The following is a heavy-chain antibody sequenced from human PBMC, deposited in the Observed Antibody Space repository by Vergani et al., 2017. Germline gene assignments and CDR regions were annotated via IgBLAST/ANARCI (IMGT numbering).Heavy chain of an antibody. CDR2: INPHSGGT. CDR3: ARALPGYAY. J-gene: IGHJ4*02. Sequence: QVQLVQSGAEVKKPGASVKVSCKASGYTFTGYYMHWVRQAPGQGLEWMGWINPHSGGTNYAQKFQGRVTMTRDTSISTAYMELSRLRSDDTAVYYCARALPGYAYWGQGTLVTVSS. D-gene: IGHD3-9*01. V-gene: IGHV1-2*02. CDR1: GYTFTGYY.